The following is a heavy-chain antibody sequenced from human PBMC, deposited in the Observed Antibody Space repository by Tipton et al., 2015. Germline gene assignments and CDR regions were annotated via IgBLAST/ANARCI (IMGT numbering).Heavy chain of an antibody. Sequence: SLRLSCDVSGVSISSRNWWSWVRQPPGKGLEWIGEMYYGGTTNYNPSLKSRVTMSLDKAKNQFSLRLISVTAADTAVFFCASLPYQYDTNGNYHFDFWGQGTLVTVSS. CDR1: GVSISSRNW. CDR2: MYYGGTT. D-gene: IGHD3-22*01. V-gene: IGHV4-4*01. J-gene: IGHJ4*02. CDR3: ASLPYQYDTNGNYHFDF.